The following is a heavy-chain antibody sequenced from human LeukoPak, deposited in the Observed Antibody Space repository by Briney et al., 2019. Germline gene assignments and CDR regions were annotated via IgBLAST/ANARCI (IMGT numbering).Heavy chain of an antibody. J-gene: IGHJ3*02. CDR2: INPSGGST. V-gene: IGHV1-46*01. CDR1: GYTFTSYY. Sequence: GASVKVSCKASGYTFTSYYMHWVRQAPGQGLEWMGIINPSGGSTSYAQKFQGRVTMTRDTSTSTVYMELSSLRSEGTAVYYCARGSYYDFWSGYEGLDAFDIWGQGTMVTVSS. D-gene: IGHD3-3*01. CDR3: ARGSYYDFWSGYEGLDAFDI.